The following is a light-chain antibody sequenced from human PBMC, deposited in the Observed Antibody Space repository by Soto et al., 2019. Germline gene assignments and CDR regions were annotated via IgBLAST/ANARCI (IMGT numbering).Light chain of an antibody. Sequence: DIQMTQSPSSLSASVGDRVTITCRASQGISNYIAWYQQKPGKAPKLLIYAASTLQSAVPSRFSGSESGTDYTLTINSLHAVHVATYSCQRYSSVPLFGPGTNVDIK. CDR2: AAS. V-gene: IGKV1-27*01. CDR1: QGISNY. CDR3: QRYSSVPL. J-gene: IGKJ3*01.